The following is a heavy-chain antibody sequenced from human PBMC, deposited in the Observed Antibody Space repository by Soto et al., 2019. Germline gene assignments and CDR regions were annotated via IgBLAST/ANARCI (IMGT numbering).Heavy chain of an antibody. CDR2: ISGSGGST. CDR1: GFTFSSYA. J-gene: IGHJ4*02. Sequence: GGSLRLSCAASGFTFSSYAMSWVRQAPGKGLEWVSAISGSGGSTYYADSVKGRFTISRDNSKNTLYLQMNSLRAEDTAVYYCAKDQDCTNGVCYDFDYWGQGTLVTVSS. V-gene: IGHV3-23*01. D-gene: IGHD2-8*01. CDR3: AKDQDCTNGVCYDFDY.